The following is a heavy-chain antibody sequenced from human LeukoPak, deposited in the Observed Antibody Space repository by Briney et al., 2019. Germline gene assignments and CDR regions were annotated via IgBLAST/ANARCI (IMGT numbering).Heavy chain of an antibody. Sequence: SQTLSLTCASSEEIVSSKSDAWNWIRQSPSRGLEWFGRTYYRSKWYNDYAVSVKSRITINPDTSKNQFSLQLNSVTPEDTAVYYCARVVADGFDYWGQGTLVTVSS. CDR2: TYYRSKWYN. D-gene: IGHD6-19*01. J-gene: IGHJ4*02. V-gene: IGHV6-1*01. CDR1: EEIVSSKSDA. CDR3: ARVVADGFDY.